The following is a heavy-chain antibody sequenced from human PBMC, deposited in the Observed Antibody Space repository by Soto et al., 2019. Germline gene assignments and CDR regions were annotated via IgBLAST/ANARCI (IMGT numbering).Heavy chain of an antibody. J-gene: IGHJ3*02. CDR2: IIPIFGTA. D-gene: IGHD3-16*02. Sequence: QVQLVQSGAEVKKPGSSVKVSCKASGGTFSSYAISWVRQAPGQGLEWMGGIIPIFGTANYAQKFQGRVTITADKFTSTAYMELSSLRSEDTAVYYCAIGPYYDYVWGSYRWGAFDIWGQGTMVTVSS. CDR3: AIGPYYDYVWGSYRWGAFDI. V-gene: IGHV1-69*06. CDR1: GGTFSSYA.